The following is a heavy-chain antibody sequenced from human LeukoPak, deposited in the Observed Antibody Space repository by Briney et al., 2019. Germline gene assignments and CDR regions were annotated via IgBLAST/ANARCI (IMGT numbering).Heavy chain of an antibody. J-gene: IGHJ5*02. CDR3: AHKTGYSISWYWFDP. D-gene: IGHD3-3*02. CDR1: GFSLSTYGVG. V-gene: IGHV2-5*02. Sequence: SGPTLVNPTQTLTLTCTFSGFSLSTYGVGVGWIRQSPGKALEWLAIIYWDDDKRYSPSLKSRLTITKDTSKNQVVLRMTNMDPVDTATSYCAHKTGYSISWYWFDPWGQGTLVTVSS. CDR2: IYWDDDK.